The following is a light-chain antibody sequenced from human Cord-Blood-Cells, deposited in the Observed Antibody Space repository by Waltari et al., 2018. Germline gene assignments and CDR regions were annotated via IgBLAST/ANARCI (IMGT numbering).Light chain of an antibody. V-gene: IGLV2-23*01. CDR2: EGS. CDR1: SSDVGSYNL. J-gene: IGLJ3*02. CDR3: CSYAGSSTWV. Sequence: QSALTQPASASGSPGQSITISCTGTSSDVGSYNLVSWYQQHPGKAPKHMIYEGSKRPSGVSNRFSGSKSGNTASLTISGLQAEDEADYYCCSYAGSSTWVFGGGTKLTVL.